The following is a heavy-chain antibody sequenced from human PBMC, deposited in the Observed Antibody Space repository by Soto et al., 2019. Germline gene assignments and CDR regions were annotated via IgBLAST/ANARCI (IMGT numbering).Heavy chain of an antibody. J-gene: IGHJ4*02. CDR3: AKEDYDYIWGSYRYPSYYFDY. V-gene: IGHV3-23*01. Sequence: ALSLSCAASGFTFSSYAMSWVRQAPGKGLEWVSAISGSGGSTYYADSVKGRFTISRDNSKNTLYLQMNSLRAEDTAVYYCAKEDYDYIWGSYRYPSYYFDYWGQGTLVTVSS. D-gene: IGHD3-16*02. CDR1: GFTFSSYA. CDR2: ISGSGGST.